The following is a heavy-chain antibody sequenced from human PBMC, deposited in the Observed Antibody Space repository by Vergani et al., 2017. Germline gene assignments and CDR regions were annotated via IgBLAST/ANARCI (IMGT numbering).Heavy chain of an antibody. CDR1: GYSFTSYW. CDR2: IYPGDSDT. D-gene: IGHD2-15*01. Sequence: EVQLVPSGAEVKTPGESLKISCKGSGYSFTSYWIGWVRQLPGKGLEWMGIIYPGDSDTRYSPSFQGQVTISADKSISTAYLQWSSLKASDTAMYYCGIRMVVVAATHYWYFDLWGRGTLVTVSS. V-gene: IGHV5-51*03. J-gene: IGHJ2*01. CDR3: GIRMVVVAATHYWYFDL.